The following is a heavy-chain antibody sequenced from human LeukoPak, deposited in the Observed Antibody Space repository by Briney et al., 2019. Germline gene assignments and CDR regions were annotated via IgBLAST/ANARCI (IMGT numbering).Heavy chain of an antibody. CDR1: GFTVSSSY. CDR3: ARNRGVYNYDALDY. J-gene: IGHJ4*02. CDR2: IYSGGST. V-gene: IGHV3-66*01. Sequence: GGSLRLSCAASGFTVSSSYMSWVRQAPGKGLEWVSVIYSGGSTYYADSVKGRFTISRDNSRNTLYLQMNSLRAEDTAMYYCARNRGVYNYDALDYWGQGTLVAVSS. D-gene: IGHD5-18*01.